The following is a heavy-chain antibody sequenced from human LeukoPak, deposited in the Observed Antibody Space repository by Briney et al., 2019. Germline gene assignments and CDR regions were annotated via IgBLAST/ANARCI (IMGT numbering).Heavy chain of an antibody. CDR2: ITGDGSYT. CDR3: ARAGPDWRIDY. V-gene: IGHV3-74*01. D-gene: IGHD3-9*01. J-gene: IGHJ4*02. Sequence: GESLKISCAASGFTFSTYWMHWVRQAPGKGLVWVSLITGDGSYTNYADSVKGRFTISRDNAKNTLYVQINSLRAEDTAIYYCARAGPDWRIDYWGQGSLVTVSS. CDR1: GFTFSTYW.